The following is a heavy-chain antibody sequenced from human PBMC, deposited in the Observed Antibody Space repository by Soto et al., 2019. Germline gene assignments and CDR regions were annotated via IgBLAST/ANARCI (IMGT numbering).Heavy chain of an antibody. CDR1: GFTFSSYA. D-gene: IGHD3-3*01. CDR2: ISGSGGST. CDR3: AKDRDFWSGYYIFDY. Sequence: GGSLRLSCAASGFTFSSYAMSWVRQAPGKGLEWVSAISGSGGSTYYADSVKGRFTISRDNSKNTLYLQMNSLRAEDTAVYYCAKDRDFWSGYYIFDYWGQGTLVTVSS. V-gene: IGHV3-23*01. J-gene: IGHJ4*02.